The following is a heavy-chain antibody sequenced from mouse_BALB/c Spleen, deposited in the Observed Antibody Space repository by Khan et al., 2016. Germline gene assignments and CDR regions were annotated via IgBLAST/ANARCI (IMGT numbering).Heavy chain of an antibody. CDR2: INSAGGDT. CDR1: EYEFPSHD. CDR3: TRHYYGSSFWFAY. V-gene: IGHV5-2*01. D-gene: IGHD1-1*01. J-gene: IGHJ3*01. Sequence: EVELVESGGGLVQPGESLKLSCESNEYEFPSHDMSWVRKTPEKRLELVAAINSAGGDTYYPDTMERRFIISRDTTKKNLYLQMSSLRSEDTALYYCTRHYYGSSFWFAYWGQGTLLTVSA.